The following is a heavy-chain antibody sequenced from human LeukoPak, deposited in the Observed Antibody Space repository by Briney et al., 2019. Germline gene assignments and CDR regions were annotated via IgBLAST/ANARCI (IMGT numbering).Heavy chain of an antibody. CDR2: INHSGST. J-gene: IGHJ5*02. D-gene: IGHD3-10*01. Sequence: SETLSLTCAVYGGSFSGNYWSWIRQPPGKGLEWIGEINHSGSTNYNPSLKSRVTISVDTSKNQFSLKLSSVTAADTAVYYCARAPTNYYGSGSYYKRRWFDPWGQGTLVTVSS. CDR3: ARAPTNYYGSGSYYKRRWFDP. V-gene: IGHV4-34*01. CDR1: GGSFSGNY.